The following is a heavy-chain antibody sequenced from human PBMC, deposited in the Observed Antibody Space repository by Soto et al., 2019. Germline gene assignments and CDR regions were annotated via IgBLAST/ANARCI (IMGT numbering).Heavy chain of an antibody. CDR2: IYYSGST. CDR3: AREITVGADSYGMDV. CDR1: GGSISSGGYY. J-gene: IGHJ6*02. V-gene: IGHV4-31*03. Sequence: QVQLQESGPGLVKPSQTLSLTCTVSGGSISSGGYYWSWIRQHPGKGLEWIGYIYYSGSTYYNPSLKSRVTISVDTSKNQFSLKLSSVTAADTAVYYCAREITVGADSYGMDVWGQGTTVTVSS. D-gene: IGHD3-10*01.